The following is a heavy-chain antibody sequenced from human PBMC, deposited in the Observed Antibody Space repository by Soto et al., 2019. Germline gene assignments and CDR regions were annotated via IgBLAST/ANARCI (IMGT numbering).Heavy chain of an antibody. J-gene: IGHJ5*02. Sequence: QVQLVESGGGVVQPGRSLRLSCAASGFTLSSYAMHWVRQAPGKGLEWVAGVSCAGTSTYYADSVRGRFTISRDNSKDTVYLQLNSLRTEDTAVYRCARDPGHDANEYYPFVPGGEGTLVTVSS. CDR1: GFTLSSYA. D-gene: IGHD3-10*01. V-gene: IGHV3-30-3*01. CDR2: VSCAGTST. CDR3: ARDPGHDANEYYPFVP.